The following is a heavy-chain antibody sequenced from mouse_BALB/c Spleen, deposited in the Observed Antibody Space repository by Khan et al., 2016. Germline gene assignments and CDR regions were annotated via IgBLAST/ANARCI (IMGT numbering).Heavy chain of an antibody. CDR2: FRFKSYNSAT. CDR3: TRYGDNYY. J-gene: IGHJ2*01. Sequence: VQLEESGGGLVQSGGSMKLACVASGFTFSNYWMTWVRPCPEKGPDWVAAFRFKSYNSATHYAESGKGRFSISRQESTCRGYLRINNLNAEDTGIESCTRYGDNYYWGKGTTLTVSS. V-gene: IGHV6-6*02. CDR1: GFTFSNYW. D-gene: IGHD2-13*01.